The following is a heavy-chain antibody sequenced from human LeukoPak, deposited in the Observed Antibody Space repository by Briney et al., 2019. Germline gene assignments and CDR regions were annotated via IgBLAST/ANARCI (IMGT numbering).Heavy chain of an antibody. V-gene: IGHV3-21*01. CDR3: ARVGLNIAVVGTYYGMDV. J-gene: IGHJ6*02. D-gene: IGHD6-19*01. CDR2: ISSISSYI. CDR1: GFTFSSYS. Sequence: GGSLRLSCAASGFTFSSYSMNWVRQAPGKGLEWVSSISSISSYIYYADSVKGRFTISRDNAKNSLYLQMNSLRAEDTAVYYCARVGLNIAVVGTYYGMDVWGQGTTVTVSS.